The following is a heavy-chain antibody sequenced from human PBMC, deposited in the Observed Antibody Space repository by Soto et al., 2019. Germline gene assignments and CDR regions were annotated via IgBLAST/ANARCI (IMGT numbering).Heavy chain of an antibody. CDR2: ISGSGGST. J-gene: IGHJ4*02. CDR1: VFTFSSYA. CDR3: AKVETGYDILTGYNDY. D-gene: IGHD3-9*01. V-gene: IGHV3-23*01. Sequence: GGSLRLSCAASVFTFSSYAMSWVRQAPGKGLGWVSAISGSGGSTYYADSVKGRFTISRDNSKNTLYLQMNSLRAEDTAVYYCAKVETGYDILTGYNDYWGQGTLVTVSS.